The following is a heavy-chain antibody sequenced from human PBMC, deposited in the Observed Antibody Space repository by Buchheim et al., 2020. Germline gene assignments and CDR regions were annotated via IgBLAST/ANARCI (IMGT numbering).Heavy chain of an antibody. CDR1: GGSFSGYY. J-gene: IGHJ5*02. V-gene: IGHV4-34*01. D-gene: IGHD2-15*01. CDR3: ARGRERGYCSGGSCYLRINWFDP. CDR2: INHSGST. Sequence: QVQLQQWGAGLLKPSETLSLTCAVYGGSFSGYYWSWIRQPPGKGLEWIGEINHSGSTNYNPSLKSRVTISVDTSKNPFSLKLSSVTAADTAVYYCARGRERGYCSGGSCYLRINWFDPWGQGTL.